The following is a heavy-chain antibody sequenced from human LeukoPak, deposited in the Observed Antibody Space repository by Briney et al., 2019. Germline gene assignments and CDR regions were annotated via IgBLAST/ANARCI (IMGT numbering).Heavy chain of an antibody. V-gene: IGHV1-69*04. CDR2: IIPILGIA. D-gene: IGHD5-24*01. Sequence: SVKVSCKASGGTFSSYAISWVRQAPGQGLEWMGRIIPILGIANYAQKFQGRVTITTDESTSTAYMELSSLRSEDTAVYYCARSYVEMAIVGFDYWGQGTLVTVSS. CDR1: GGTFSSYA. CDR3: ARSYVEMAIVGFDY. J-gene: IGHJ4*02.